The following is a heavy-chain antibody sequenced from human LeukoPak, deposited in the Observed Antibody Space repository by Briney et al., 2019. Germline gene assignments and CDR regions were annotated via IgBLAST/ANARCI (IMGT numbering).Heavy chain of an antibody. D-gene: IGHD2-8*01. J-gene: IGHJ4*02. V-gene: IGHV4-4*07. CDR3: ARDGGLGTIDY. Sequence: PSETLSLTCTVSGGSISSYYWSWIRQPAGKGLEWIGRIYTSGRTNYNPSLKSRVTISIDKSKNQFSLKLSSVTAADTAVYYCARDGGLGTIDYWGQGTLVTVSS. CDR2: IYTSGRT. CDR1: GGSISSYY.